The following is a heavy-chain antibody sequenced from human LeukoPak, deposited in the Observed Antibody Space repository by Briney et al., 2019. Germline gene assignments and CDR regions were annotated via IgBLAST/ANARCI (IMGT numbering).Heavy chain of an antibody. J-gene: IGHJ3*02. V-gene: IGHV1-2*02. Sequence: ASVKVSCKVSGYTLTELSMHWVRQAPGQGLEWMGWINPNSGGTNYAQKFQGRVTMTRDTSISTAYMELSRLRSDDTAVYYCARGSSSSWYVFGPVDAFDIWGQGTMVTVSS. CDR2: INPNSGGT. CDR3: ARGSSSSWYVFGPVDAFDI. D-gene: IGHD6-13*01. CDR1: GYTLTELS.